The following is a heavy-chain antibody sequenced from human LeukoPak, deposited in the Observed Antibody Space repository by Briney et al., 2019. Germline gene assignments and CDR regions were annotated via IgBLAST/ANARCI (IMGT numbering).Heavy chain of an antibody. D-gene: IGHD5-18*01. CDR3: AREADTAMVGDAFDI. CDR1: GFTFSSYW. J-gene: IGHJ3*02. V-gene: IGHV3-7*01. CDR2: IKQDGSEK. Sequence: GSLRLSCVASGFTFSSYWMSWVRQAPGKGLEWVANIKQDGSEKYYVDSVKGRFTISRDNAKNSLYLQMNSLRAEDTAVYYCAREADTAMVGDAFDIWGQGTMVTVSS.